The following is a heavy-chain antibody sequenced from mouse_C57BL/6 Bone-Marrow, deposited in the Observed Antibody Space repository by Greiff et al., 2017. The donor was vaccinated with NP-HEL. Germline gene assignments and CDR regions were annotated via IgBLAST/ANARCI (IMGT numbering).Heavy chain of an antibody. V-gene: IGHV1-26*01. CDR1: GYTFTDYY. D-gene: IGHD2-2*01. J-gene: IGHJ3*01. CDR3: AREMGIYYGYDGGFAY. CDR2: INPNNGGT. Sequence: EVQLQQSGPELVKPGASVKISCKASGYTFTDYYMNWVKQSHGKSLEWIGDINPNNGGTSYNQKFKGKATLTVDKSSSTAYMELRSLTSEDSAVYYCAREMGIYYGYDGGFAYWGQGTLVTVSA.